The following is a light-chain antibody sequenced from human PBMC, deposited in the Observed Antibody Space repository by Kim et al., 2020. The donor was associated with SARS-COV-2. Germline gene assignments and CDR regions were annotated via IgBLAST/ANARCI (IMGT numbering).Light chain of an antibody. CDR2: WAS. CDR3: QQYYSTPPT. J-gene: IGKJ4*01. V-gene: IGKV4-1*01. CDR1: QSVLYSSNNKNY. Sequence: APINCKSSQSVLYSSNNKNYLAWYQQKPGQPPKLLIYWASTRESGVPDRFSGSGSGTDFTLTISSLQAEDVAVYYCQQYYSTPPTFGGGTKVDIK.